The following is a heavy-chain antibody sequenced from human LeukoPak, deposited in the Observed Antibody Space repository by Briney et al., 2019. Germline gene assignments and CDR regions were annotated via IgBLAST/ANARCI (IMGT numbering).Heavy chain of an antibody. Sequence: SETLSLTCTVSGGSISSYYWSWIRQPPGKGLEWIGYIYYSGSTNYNPSLKSRVTISVDTSKNQFSLKLSSVTTADTAAYYCAGYGGHSLWFDPWGQGTLVTVSS. D-gene: IGHD4-23*01. V-gene: IGHV4-59*01. CDR1: GGSISSYY. CDR2: IYYSGST. J-gene: IGHJ5*02. CDR3: AGYGGHSLWFDP.